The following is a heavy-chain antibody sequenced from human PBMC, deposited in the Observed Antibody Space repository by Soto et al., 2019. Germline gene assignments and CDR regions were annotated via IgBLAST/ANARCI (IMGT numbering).Heavy chain of an antibody. CDR1: GGSFSGYY. V-gene: IGHV4-34*01. CDR3: ARGPYVSVLEWLLFSDSDYYYYGMDV. D-gene: IGHD3-3*01. J-gene: IGHJ6*02. Sequence: SETLSLTCAVYGGSFSGYYWSWIRQPPGKGLEWIGEINHSGSTNYNPSLKSRVTISVDTSKNQFSLKLSSVTAADTAVYYCARGPYVSVLEWLLFSDSDYYYYGMDVWGQGTTVTVSS. CDR2: INHSGST.